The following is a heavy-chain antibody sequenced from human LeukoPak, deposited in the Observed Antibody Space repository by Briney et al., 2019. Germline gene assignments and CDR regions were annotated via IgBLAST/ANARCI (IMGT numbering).Heavy chain of an antibody. CDR1: GYTFTSDG. CDR3: ARGYFRAFDI. Sequence: GASVKVSCKASGYTFTSDGISWVRQAPGQGLEWMGWISGYSGNTNYAQKLKGRVTMTTDTSTSAAYMELRSLRSDDTAVYYCARGYFRAFDIWGQGTMVTVSS. D-gene: IGHD3-9*01. J-gene: IGHJ3*02. V-gene: IGHV1-18*01. CDR2: ISGYSGNT.